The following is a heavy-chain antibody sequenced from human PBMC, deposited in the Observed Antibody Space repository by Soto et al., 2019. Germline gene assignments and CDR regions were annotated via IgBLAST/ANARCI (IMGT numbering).Heavy chain of an antibody. J-gene: IGHJ6*02. CDR1: GFSFGRYA. V-gene: IGHV3-30-3*01. CDR3: AREYLDYGPDV. Sequence: VGSLRLSCAASGFSFGRYAMRWVRQAPGKGLEWVASIPYDGGNRKYADSVKGRFTISRDNAKDMLYLHMSSLGPDDTSVYYCAREYLDYGPDVWGQATSVTVSS. CDR2: IPYDGGNR.